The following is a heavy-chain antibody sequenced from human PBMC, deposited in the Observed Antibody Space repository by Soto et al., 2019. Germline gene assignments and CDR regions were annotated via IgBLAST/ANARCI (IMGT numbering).Heavy chain of an antibody. CDR3: AKDGGGGPIRFRGRAFDY. V-gene: IGHV3-30*18. D-gene: IGHD3-10*01. CDR2: ISSDGSHK. Sequence: QVHLVESGGGVVPPGRSLRLSCAVSGFTFSAYAIHWVRQAPGKGLEWVAVISSDGSHKYYADSVKGRFTISRDNSKNPLFLQMNSLRPEDTAVYYCAKDGGGGPIRFRGRAFDYWGQGTLVTVSS. J-gene: IGHJ4*02. CDR1: GFTFSAYA.